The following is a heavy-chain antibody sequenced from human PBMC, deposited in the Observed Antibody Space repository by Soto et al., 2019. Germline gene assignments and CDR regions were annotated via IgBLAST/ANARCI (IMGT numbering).Heavy chain of an antibody. V-gene: IGHV1-18*01. Sequence: ASVKVSCKASGYTFTIYCISWVRQAPGQGLEWMGWISAYNGNTNYAQKLQGRVTMTTDTSTSTAYMELRSLRSDDTAVYYCARYIVVVPAALGWYYYGMDVWGQGTTVAVSS. D-gene: IGHD2-2*01. CDR3: ARYIVVVPAALGWYYYGMDV. CDR1: GYTFTIYC. CDR2: ISAYNGNT. J-gene: IGHJ6*02.